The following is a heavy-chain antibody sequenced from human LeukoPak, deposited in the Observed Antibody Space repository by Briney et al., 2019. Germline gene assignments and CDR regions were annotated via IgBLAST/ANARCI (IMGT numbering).Heavy chain of an antibody. CDR2: IIPIFGTA. CDR3: ARDWLPYCGGDCYLDY. D-gene: IGHD2-21*02. V-gene: IGHV1-69*06. J-gene: IGHJ4*02. CDR1: GGTFSSYA. Sequence: GASVKVSCKASGGTFSSYAISWVRQAPGQGLEWMGGIIPIFGTANYAQKFQGRVTITADKSTSTAYMELSSLRSEDTAAYYCARDWLPYCGGDCYLDYWGQGTLVTVSS.